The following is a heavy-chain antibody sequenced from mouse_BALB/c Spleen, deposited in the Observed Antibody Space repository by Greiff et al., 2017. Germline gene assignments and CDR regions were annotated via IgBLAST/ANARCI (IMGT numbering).Heavy chain of an antibody. Sequence: EVQRVESGGGLVQPGGSLRLSCATSGFTFTDYYMSWVRQPPGKALEWLGFIRNKANGYTTEYSASVKGRFTISRDNTQSIRYLQMNTLRAEDSATYYCAKDIREYDAMDYWGQGTSVTVSS. J-gene: IGHJ4*01. CDR3: AKDIREYDAMDY. V-gene: IGHV7-3*02. CDR1: GFTFTDYY. CDR2: IRNKANGYTT.